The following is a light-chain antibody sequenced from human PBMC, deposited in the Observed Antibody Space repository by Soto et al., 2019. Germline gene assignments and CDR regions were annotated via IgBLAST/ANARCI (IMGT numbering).Light chain of an antibody. CDR1: SGDVGGYYY. Sequence: QSALTQPASVSGSPGQSITISCTGTSGDVGGYYYVSWYQQLPGKAPKRMISEVSNRPSWVSNRFSGSKSGNTASLTISGLQAEAAADYYCRSYTDGGTIFGTGTKVTV. CDR3: RSYTDGGTI. CDR2: EVS. J-gene: IGLJ1*01. V-gene: IGLV2-14*01.